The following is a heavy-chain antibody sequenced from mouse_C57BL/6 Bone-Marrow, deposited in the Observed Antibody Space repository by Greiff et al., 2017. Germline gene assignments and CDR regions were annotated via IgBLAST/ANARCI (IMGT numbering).Heavy chain of an antibody. CDR1: GFTFSDYG. J-gene: IGHJ4*01. CDR3: ARYDWYYAMDY. V-gene: IGHV5-17*01. D-gene: IGHD2-12*01. Sequence: EVQRVESGGGLVKPGGSLKLSCAASGFTFSDYGMHWVRQAPEKGLEWVAYISSGSSTIYYADTVKGRVTISRDNAKNTLFLQMTSLRSEDTAMYYCARYDWYYAMDYWGQGTSVTVSS. CDR2: ISSGSSTI.